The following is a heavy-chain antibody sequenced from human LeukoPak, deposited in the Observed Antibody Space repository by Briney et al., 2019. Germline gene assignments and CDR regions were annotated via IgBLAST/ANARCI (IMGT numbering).Heavy chain of an antibody. V-gene: IGHV1-8*01. CDR2: INPNSGNT. CDR3: ARGIVVVPAAISDY. D-gene: IGHD2-2*01. Sequence: ASVKVSCKASGYTFTSYDINWVRQATGQGLEWMGWINPNSGNTGYAQKFQGRVTMTRNTSISTAYMELSSLRSEDTAVYYCARGIVVVPAAISDYWGQGTLVTVSS. J-gene: IGHJ4*02. CDR1: GYTFTSYD.